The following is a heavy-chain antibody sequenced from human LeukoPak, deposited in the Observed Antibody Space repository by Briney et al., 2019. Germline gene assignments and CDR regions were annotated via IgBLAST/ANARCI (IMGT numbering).Heavy chain of an antibody. CDR3: ARDGRISGVVAATDFDY. D-gene: IGHD2-15*01. Sequence: PGRSLRLSCAASGFTFSSYAMHWVRQAPGMGLEWVAVISYDGSNKYYADSVKGRFTISRDNSKNTLYLQMNSLRAEDTAVYYCARDGRISGVVAATDFDYWGQGTLVTVSS. CDR1: GFTFSSYA. V-gene: IGHV3-30-3*01. CDR2: ISYDGSNK. J-gene: IGHJ4*02.